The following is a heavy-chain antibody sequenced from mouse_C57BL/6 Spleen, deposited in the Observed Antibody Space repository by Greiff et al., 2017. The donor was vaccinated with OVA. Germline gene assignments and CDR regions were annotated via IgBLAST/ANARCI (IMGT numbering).Heavy chain of an antibody. V-gene: IGHV1-52*01. Sequence: QVQLQQPGAELVRPGSSVKLSCKASGYTFTSYGMHWVKQRPIQGLEWIGNIDPSDSETHYNQKFKDKATLTVDKSSSTAYMQLSSLTSEDSAVYYCARGITTVPLAYWGQGTLVTVSA. CDR3: ARGITTVPLAY. CDR2: IDPSDSET. J-gene: IGHJ3*01. D-gene: IGHD1-1*01. CDR1: GYTFTSYG.